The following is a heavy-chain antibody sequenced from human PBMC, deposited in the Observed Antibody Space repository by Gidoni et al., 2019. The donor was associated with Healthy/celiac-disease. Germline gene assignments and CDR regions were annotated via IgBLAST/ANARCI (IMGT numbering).Heavy chain of an antibody. D-gene: IGHD3-22*01. CDR2: ISISRSYI. J-gene: IGHJ4*02. Sequence: EVQLVESGGGLVKPGGSMRLSCAASGFTFSSYSMNWVRQAPGKGLEWVSSISISRSYIYYADSVKGRFTISRDNAKNSLYLQMNSLRAEDTAVYYCARREFHYDSSGYYGLNFDYWGQGTLVTVSS. V-gene: IGHV3-21*01. CDR1: GFTFSSYS. CDR3: ARREFHYDSSGYYGLNFDY.